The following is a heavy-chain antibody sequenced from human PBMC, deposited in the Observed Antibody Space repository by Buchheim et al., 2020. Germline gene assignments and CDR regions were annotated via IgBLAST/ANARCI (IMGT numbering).Heavy chain of an antibody. D-gene: IGHD2-2*01. CDR1: GGSFSGYY. CDR3: ARAGHRLGSDTGYCSSTSCQRGPNWFDP. CDR2: INHSGST. Sequence: QVQLQQWGAGLLKPSETLSLTCAVYGGSFSGYYWSWIRQPPGKGLEWIGEINHSGSTNYNPSLKSRVTISVDTSKNQFSLKLSSVTAADTAVYYCARAGHRLGSDTGYCSSTSCQRGPNWFDPWGQGTL. V-gene: IGHV4-34*01. J-gene: IGHJ5*02.